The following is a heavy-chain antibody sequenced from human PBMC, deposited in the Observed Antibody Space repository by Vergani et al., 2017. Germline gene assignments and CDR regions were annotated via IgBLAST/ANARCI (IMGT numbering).Heavy chain of an antibody. J-gene: IGHJ4*02. CDR3: TTGYCSGGSCYFPRTKTFDY. CDR1: GFTFSSYS. V-gene: IGHV3-15*01. Sequence: EVQLVESGGGLVKPGGSLRLSCAASGFTFSSYSMNWVRQAPGKGLEWVGRIKSKTDGGTTDYAAPVKGRFTISRDDSKNTLYLQMNSLKTEDTAVYYXTTGYCSGGSCYFPRTKTFDYWGQGTLVTVSS. CDR2: IKSKTDGGTT. D-gene: IGHD2-15*01.